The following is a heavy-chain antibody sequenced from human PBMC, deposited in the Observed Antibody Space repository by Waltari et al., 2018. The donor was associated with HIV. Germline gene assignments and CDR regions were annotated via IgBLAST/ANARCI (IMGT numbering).Heavy chain of an antibody. CDR3: ARSRTIFGIIRPNYFDP. CDR1: GGSITNGDDY. CDR2: IYHTGYT. V-gene: IGHV4-30-4*01. J-gene: IGHJ5*02. D-gene: IGHD3-3*01. Sequence: QVQLQESGPGLVQPSQPLSLTCSVSGGSITNGDDYWTWIRQPPGKGLEWIGYIYHTGYTYYSPSLKSRLTMSVDTSKNQFSLMLSSVTAADTAVYFCARSRTIFGIIRPNYFDPWGQGTLVTVSS.